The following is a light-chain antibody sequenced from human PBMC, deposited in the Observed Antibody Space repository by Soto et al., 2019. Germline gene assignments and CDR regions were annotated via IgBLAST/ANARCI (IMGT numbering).Light chain of an antibody. V-gene: IGKV3-11*01. CDR3: QQRTNWPLT. CDR1: QNINNY. CDR2: DAS. Sequence: EVVLTQSPATLSLSPGERATLSCRASQNINNYLVWYKQKRGQAPRLLIYDASNRAPGIPARFSGSGSGTDFTLTISSLEPEDFAVYYCQQRTNWPLTFGGGTQVDIK. J-gene: IGKJ4*01.